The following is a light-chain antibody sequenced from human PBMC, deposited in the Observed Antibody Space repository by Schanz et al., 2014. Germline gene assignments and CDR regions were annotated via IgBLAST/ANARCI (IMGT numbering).Light chain of an antibody. CDR1: QSISGY. V-gene: IGKV3-11*01. CDR2: GAF. Sequence: EIVLTQSPGTLSLSPGERATLSCKASQSISGYDLAWYQQKPGQAPRLLIYGAFDRATGIPDRFSGSGSGTVFTLTIDSLEPEDFAVYFCQQRANWPRTFGQGTQVEIK. CDR3: QQRANWPRT. J-gene: IGKJ1*01.